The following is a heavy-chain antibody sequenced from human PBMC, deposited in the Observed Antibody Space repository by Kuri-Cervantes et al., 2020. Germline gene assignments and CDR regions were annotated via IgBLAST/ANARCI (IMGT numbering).Heavy chain of an antibody. CDR1: GYTFTGYY. J-gene: IGHJ4*02. CDR2: MNPNSGNT. D-gene: IGHD2-8*01. V-gene: IGHV1-8*02. CDR3: ARPGVDDGAVDY. Sequence: ASVKVSCKASGYTFTGYYMHWVRQATGQGLEWMGWMNPNSGNTGYAQKFQGRVTMTRNTSISTAYMELSSLRSEDTAVYYCARPGVDDGAVDYWGQGTLVTVSS.